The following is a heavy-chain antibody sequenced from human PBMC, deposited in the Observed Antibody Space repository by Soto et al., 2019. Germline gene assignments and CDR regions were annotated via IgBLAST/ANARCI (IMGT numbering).Heavy chain of an antibody. CDR3: ARSPDYYDSSGYYRFVDYFDY. Sequence: GASVKVSCKASGGTFSSYAISWVRQAPGQGLEWMGGIIPIFGTANYAQKFQGRVTITADESTSTAYMELSSLRSEDTAVYYCARSPDYYDSSGYYRFVDYFDYWGQGTLVTVSS. CDR2: IIPIFGTA. D-gene: IGHD3-22*01. V-gene: IGHV1-69*13. J-gene: IGHJ4*02. CDR1: GGTFSSYA.